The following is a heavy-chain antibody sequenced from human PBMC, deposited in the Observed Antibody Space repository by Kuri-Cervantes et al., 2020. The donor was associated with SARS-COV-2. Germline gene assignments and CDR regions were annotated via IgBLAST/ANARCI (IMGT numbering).Heavy chain of an antibody. D-gene: IGHD2-2*01. Sequence: GGSLRLSCAASGFTISDYYMTWVRQAPGKGLEWVSSISSSSSYIYYADSVKGRFTISRDNAKNSLYLQMNSLRAEDTAVYYCARGDIHLGYCSSTSCAYYFDYWGQGTLVTVSS. V-gene: IGHV3-21*01. J-gene: IGHJ4*02. CDR2: ISSSSSYI. CDR3: ARGDIHLGYCSSTSCAYYFDY. CDR1: GFTISDYY.